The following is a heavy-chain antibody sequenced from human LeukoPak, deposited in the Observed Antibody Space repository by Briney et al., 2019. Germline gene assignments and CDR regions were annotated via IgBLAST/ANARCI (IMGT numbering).Heavy chain of an antibody. CDR2: ISGSGGST. J-gene: IGHJ5*02. Sequence: PGGSLRLSCAASGFTFSSYAMSWVRQAPGKGLEWVSAISGSGGSTYYADSVKGRFTISRDNAKNSLYLQMNSLRAEDTAVYYCARDFYGSGSLNWFDPWGQGTLVTVSS. D-gene: IGHD3-10*01. CDR3: ARDFYGSGSLNWFDP. V-gene: IGHV3-23*01. CDR1: GFTFSSYA.